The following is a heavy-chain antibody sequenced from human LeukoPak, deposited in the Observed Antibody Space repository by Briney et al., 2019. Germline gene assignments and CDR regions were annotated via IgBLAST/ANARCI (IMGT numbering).Heavy chain of an antibody. D-gene: IGHD3-22*01. CDR3: ARDLVLGTPLSQKNYYDSSDLWYNWFDP. J-gene: IGHJ5*02. V-gene: IGHV1-18*01. CDR2: ISAYNGNT. Sequence: ASVKVSCKASGGAFSSYAISWVRQAPGQGLEWMGWISAYNGNTNYAQKLQGRVTMTTDTSTSTAYMELRSLRSDDTAVYYCARDLVLGTPLSQKNYYDSSDLWYNWFDPWGQGTLVTVSS. CDR1: GGAFSSYA.